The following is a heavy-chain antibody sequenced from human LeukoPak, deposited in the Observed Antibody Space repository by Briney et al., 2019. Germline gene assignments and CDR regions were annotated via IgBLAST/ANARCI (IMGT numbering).Heavy chain of an antibody. J-gene: IGHJ4*02. CDR1: GYTFTSCD. Sequence: ASVKVSCKASGYTFTSCDINWVRQATGQGLEWMGWMNPNSGNTGYGQSFQGRITMTRDISIGTAYMELSNLTSEDTAIYYCTRGSSGRRDNWGQGTLVTVS. CDR3: TRGSSGRRDN. D-gene: IGHD6-19*01. V-gene: IGHV1-8*01. CDR2: MNPNSGNT.